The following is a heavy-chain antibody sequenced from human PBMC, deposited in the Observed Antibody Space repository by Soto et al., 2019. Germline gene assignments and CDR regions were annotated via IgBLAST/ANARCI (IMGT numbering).Heavy chain of an antibody. CDR1: GFTFIDYY. Sequence: PGGSLRLSCAASGFTFIDYYMSWIRQAPGKGLEWVSYISSSSSYTNYADSVKGRFTISRDNAKNSLYLQMNSLRAEDTAVYYCARGDAAELTFGGVIVPSGDYWGQGTLVTVSS. V-gene: IGHV3-11*06. CDR2: ISSSSSYT. J-gene: IGHJ4*02. D-gene: IGHD3-16*02. CDR3: ARGDAAELTFGGVIVPSGDY.